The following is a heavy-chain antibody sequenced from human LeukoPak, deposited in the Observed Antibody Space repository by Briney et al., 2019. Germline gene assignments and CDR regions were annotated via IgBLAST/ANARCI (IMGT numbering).Heavy chain of an antibody. CDR3: ARVLYSDPPGFDY. CDR2: IYYSGST. D-gene: IGHD4-17*01. J-gene: IGHJ4*02. V-gene: IGHV4-39*07. CDR1: GGSISSSSYY. Sequence: SETLSFTCTVSGGSISSSSYYWGGIRQPPGKGLEWIGCIYYSGSTYYNPSLKSRVTISVARSKNQFSLKLSSVTAADTAVYYCARVLYSDPPGFDYWGQGTLVTVSS.